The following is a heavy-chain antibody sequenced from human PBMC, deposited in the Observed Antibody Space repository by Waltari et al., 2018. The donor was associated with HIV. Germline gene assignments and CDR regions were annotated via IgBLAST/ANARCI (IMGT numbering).Heavy chain of an antibody. Sequence: EVQLVESGGGLVKPGGSLRLSCAASGFTFSSHSMNWVRPAPGKGLEWVSSISSSSSYIYYADSVKGRFTISRDNAKNSLYLQMNSLRAEDTAVYYCARGVTMIVGWFDPWGQGTLVTVSS. CDR2: ISSSSSYI. D-gene: IGHD3-22*01. CDR3: ARGVTMIVGWFDP. V-gene: IGHV3-21*01. CDR1: GFTFSSHS. J-gene: IGHJ5*02.